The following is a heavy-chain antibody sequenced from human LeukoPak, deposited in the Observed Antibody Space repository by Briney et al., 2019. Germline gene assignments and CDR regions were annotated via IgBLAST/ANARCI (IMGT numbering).Heavy chain of an antibody. CDR3: ARSLRTALVQMVDY. J-gene: IGHJ4*02. CDR1: GFTFSNYG. CDR2: ISTTSTYI. D-gene: IGHD5-18*01. V-gene: IGHV3-21*01. Sequence: GGSLRLSCAASGFTFSNYGMTWVRQAPGEGLEWVSSISTTSTYIYYADSVKGRFTISRDNAKDSLDLQMNSLRVEDTAYYYGARSLRTALVQMVDYLGRGTLVTVSS.